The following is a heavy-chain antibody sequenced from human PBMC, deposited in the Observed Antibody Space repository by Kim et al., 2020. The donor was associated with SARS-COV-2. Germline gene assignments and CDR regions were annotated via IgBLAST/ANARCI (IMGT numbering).Heavy chain of an antibody. J-gene: IGHJ6*02. CDR2: IYYSGST. Sequence: SETLSLTCTVSGGSISSSSYYWGWIRQPPGKGLEWIGSIYYSGSTYYNPSLKSRVTISVDTSKNQFSLKLSSVTAADTAVYYCARVTAGREFTYYYYGMDVWGQGTTVTVSS. CDR1: GGSISSSSYY. D-gene: IGHD6-13*01. V-gene: IGHV4-39*07. CDR3: ARVTAGREFTYYYYGMDV.